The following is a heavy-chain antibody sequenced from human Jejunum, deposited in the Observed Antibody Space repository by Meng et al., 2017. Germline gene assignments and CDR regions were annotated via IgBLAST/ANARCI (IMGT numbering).Heavy chain of an antibody. Sequence: QVQLQESGPGLVKPSGTLSLTCAVSGDSSSGSNWWSWVRQPPGKGLEWIGEIYHSGITYYNPSLKSRVTISVDKSKNQFSLRLSFVTAADTAVYYCAKYSRGFDSWGQGTLVTVSS. CDR3: AKYSRGFDS. J-gene: IGHJ4*02. CDR1: GDSSSGSNW. CDR2: IYHSGIT. D-gene: IGHD2-15*01. V-gene: IGHV4-4*02.